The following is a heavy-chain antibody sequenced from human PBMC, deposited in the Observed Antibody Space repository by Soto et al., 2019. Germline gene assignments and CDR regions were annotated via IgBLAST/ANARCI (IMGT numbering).Heavy chain of an antibody. V-gene: IGHV3-23*04. J-gene: IGHJ4*02. D-gene: IGHD4-17*01. CDR2: ISGSGGST. CDR3: AKALDYGDYEAFFDY. CDR1: GFTFSSYD. Sequence: EVQLVESGGGLVQPGGSLRLSCAASGFTFSSYDMHWVRQATGKGLEWVSAISGSGGSTYYADSVKGRFTISRDNSKNTLYLQMNSLRAEDTAVYYCAKALDYGDYEAFFDYWGQGTLVTVSS.